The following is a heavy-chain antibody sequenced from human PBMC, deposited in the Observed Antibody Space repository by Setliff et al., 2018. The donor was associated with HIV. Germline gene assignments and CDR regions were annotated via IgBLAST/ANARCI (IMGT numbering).Heavy chain of an antibody. J-gene: IGHJ3*02. CDR2: IYPGDSDT. CDR3: ARQGDYDILTGYYRGPHDAFDI. D-gene: IGHD3-9*01. Sequence: GASLKISCKGSGYSFTSYWIAWVRQMPGKGLEWMGIIYPGDSDTRYSLSFQGQVTISADKSISTAYLQWSSLKASDTAMYYCARQGDYDILTGYYRGPHDAFDIWGQGTMVTVSS. CDR1: GYSFTSYW. V-gene: IGHV5-51*01.